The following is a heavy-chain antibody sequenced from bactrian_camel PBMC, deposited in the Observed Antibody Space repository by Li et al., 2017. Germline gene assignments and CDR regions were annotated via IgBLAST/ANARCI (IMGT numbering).Heavy chain of an antibody. CDR2: IDAGGST. D-gene: IGHD4*01. CDR1: GYRYGPRC. Sequence: VQLVESGGGSVQAGGSLRLSCVASGYRYGPRCMGWFRQAPGKEREGVAAIDAGGSTTYADSVKGRFTVSKDRATVYLQMNSLKSEDTALYYCALEGSGGICYTDCDYQSQGTQVTVS. V-gene: IGHV3S53*01. J-gene: IGHJ4*01.